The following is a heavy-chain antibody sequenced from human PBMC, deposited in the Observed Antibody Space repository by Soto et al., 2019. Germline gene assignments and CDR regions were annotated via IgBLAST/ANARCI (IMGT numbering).Heavy chain of an antibody. J-gene: IGHJ5*02. CDR1: GFTFSSYA. Sequence: RLSCAASGFTFSSYAMSWVRQARGKGLEWVSAISGSGGSTYYADSVKGRFTISRDNSKNTLYLQMNSLRAEDTAVYYCAKEITIFGNNWFDPWGQGTLVTVSS. CDR2: ISGSGGST. CDR3: AKEITIFGNNWFDP. D-gene: IGHD3-3*01. V-gene: IGHV3-23*01.